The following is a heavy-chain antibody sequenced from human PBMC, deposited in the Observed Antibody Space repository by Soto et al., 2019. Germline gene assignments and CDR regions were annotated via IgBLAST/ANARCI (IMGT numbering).Heavy chain of an antibody. CDR2: ISAYNGNT. CDR3: ARDALDYGDFIFDY. V-gene: IGHV1-18*01. D-gene: IGHD4-17*01. J-gene: IGHJ4*02. CDR1: GYTFTSYG. Sequence: GASVKVSCKASGYTFTSYGISWVRQAPGQGLEWMGWISAYNGNTNYAQKLQGRVTMTTDTSTSTAYMELRSLRSDDTAVYYCARDALDYGDFIFDYWGQGTLVTVSS.